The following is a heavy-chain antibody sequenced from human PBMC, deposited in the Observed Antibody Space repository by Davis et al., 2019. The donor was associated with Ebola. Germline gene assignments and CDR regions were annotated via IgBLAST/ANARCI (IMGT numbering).Heavy chain of an antibody. V-gene: IGHV4-34*01. CDR2: INHSGST. J-gene: IGHJ5*02. CDR1: GGSFSGYY. D-gene: IGHD1-26*01. Sequence: MPSETLSLTCAVYGGSFSGYYWSWIRQPPGKGLEWIGEINHSGSTNYNPSLKSRVTISVDTSKNQFSLKLSSVTAADTAVYYCARGPSTVGFDPWGQGTLVTVPS. CDR3: ARGPSTVGFDP.